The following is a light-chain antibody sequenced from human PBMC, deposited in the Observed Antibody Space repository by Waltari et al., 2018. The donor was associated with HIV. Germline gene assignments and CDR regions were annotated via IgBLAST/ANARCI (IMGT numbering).Light chain of an antibody. CDR1: ISDVGGYDY. CDR2: DVT. J-gene: IGLJ2*01. CDR3: CSYAGTSWI. V-gene: IGLV2-11*01. Sequence: QSALTQPRSVSGSPGQSVTISCTGSISDVGGYDYVSWHQQHPDNAPRLIIYDVTKRASGVPGRFSGSKSGNTASLTSSGLQSEDEADYYCCSYAGTSWIFGGGTKLTVL.